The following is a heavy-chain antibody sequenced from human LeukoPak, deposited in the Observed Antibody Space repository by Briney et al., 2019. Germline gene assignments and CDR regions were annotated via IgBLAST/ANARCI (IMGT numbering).Heavy chain of an antibody. Sequence: PGGSLRLSCEASGFTFTTYSMTWVRQAPGKGLEWVSIISSGSSAIFSADALKGRFTVSRDDAKNLLYLDMNSLRAEDTAVYYCARTPKYSSSWYGAGGAFDPWGQGTLVTVSS. V-gene: IGHV3-21*04. CDR1: GFTFTTYS. CDR3: ARTPKYSSSWYGAGGAFDP. CDR2: ISSGSSAI. J-gene: IGHJ5*02. D-gene: IGHD6-13*01.